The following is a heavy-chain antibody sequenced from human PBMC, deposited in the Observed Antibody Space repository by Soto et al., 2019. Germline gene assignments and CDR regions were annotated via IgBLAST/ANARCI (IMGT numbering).Heavy chain of an antibody. V-gene: IGHV1-69*13. D-gene: IGHD3-16*01. Sequence: ASVKVSCKASGGTFSNSAFTWVRRAPGQGLEWMGGIIPVFGSPDYAQKFQGRVTISADDSTTTVYMELSSLKSEDTAVYYCARDTRTTYYDDMAYFDYWGQGTLVTVSS. CDR3: ARDTRTTYYDDMAYFDY. CDR2: IIPVFGSP. J-gene: IGHJ4*02. CDR1: GGTFSNSA.